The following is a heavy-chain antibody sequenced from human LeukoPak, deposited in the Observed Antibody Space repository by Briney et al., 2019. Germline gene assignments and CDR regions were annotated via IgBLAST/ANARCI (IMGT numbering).Heavy chain of an antibody. J-gene: IGHJ4*02. CDR2: IRYDGSNK. D-gene: IGHD6-13*01. Sequence: GGSLRLSCAASGFTFSSYGMHWVRQAPGKGLEWVAFIRYDGSNKYYADSVKGRFTISRDNSKNTLYLQMNSLRAEDTAVYYCAKPLSRIAAAGPCFDYWGQGTLVTVSS. V-gene: IGHV3-30*02. CDR1: GFTFSSYG. CDR3: AKPLSRIAAAGPCFDY.